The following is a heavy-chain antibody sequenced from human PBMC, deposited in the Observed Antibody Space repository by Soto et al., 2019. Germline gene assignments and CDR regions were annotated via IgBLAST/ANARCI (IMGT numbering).Heavy chain of an antibody. CDR1: GGSISGSY. D-gene: IGHD3-16*01. Sequence: SETLSLTCSVSGGSISGSYWSWIRQSPGKGLEWLGYVYYTGSTNYSPSLRSRVSISVDTSKNEFSLRLRSVTAADTAVYYCARHGGYYFDYWGQGTLVTVSS. V-gene: IGHV4-59*08. CDR3: ARHGGYYFDY. CDR2: VYYTGST. J-gene: IGHJ4*02.